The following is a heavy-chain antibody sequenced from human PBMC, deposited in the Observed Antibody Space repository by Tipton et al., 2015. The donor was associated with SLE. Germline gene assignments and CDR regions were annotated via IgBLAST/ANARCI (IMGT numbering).Heavy chain of an antibody. CDR3: ARESYYYDSSGYEY. J-gene: IGHJ4*02. CDR2: IYYSGST. V-gene: IGHV4-30-4*01. D-gene: IGHD3-22*01. Sequence: TLSLTCAVSGGSISSGDYYWSWIRQPPGKGLEWIGYIYYSGSTYYNPSLKSRVTISVDTSKNQFSLKLSSVTAADTAVYYCARESYYYDSSGYEYWGQGTLVTVSS. CDR1: GGSISSGDYY.